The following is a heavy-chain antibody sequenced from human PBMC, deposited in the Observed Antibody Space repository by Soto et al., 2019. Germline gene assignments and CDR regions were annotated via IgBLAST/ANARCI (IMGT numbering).Heavy chain of an antibody. J-gene: IGHJ4*02. CDR1: GFTFSSYA. CDR2: ISGSGGST. D-gene: IGHD2-15*01. CDR3: EVVVVLGGAVDDY. Sequence: EVQLLESGGGLVQPGGSLRLSCAASGFTFSSYAMSWVRQAPGKGLEWVSAISGSGGSTYYADSVKGRFTISRDNSKNTLYLQMNSLRAEDTAVYYCEVVVVLGGAVDDYWGQGTLVTVSS. V-gene: IGHV3-23*01.